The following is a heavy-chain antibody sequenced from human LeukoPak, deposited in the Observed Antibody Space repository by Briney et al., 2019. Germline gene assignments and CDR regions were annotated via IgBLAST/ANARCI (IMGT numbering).Heavy chain of an antibody. D-gene: IGHD6-13*01. CDR1: GFTFGSSA. J-gene: IGHJ4*02. V-gene: IGHV3-23*01. CDR3: AKGSLGSWYYFDH. Sequence: PGGSLRLSCAASGFTFGSSAMSWVRQAPGKGPEWVSTFSRSGPETYYADSVKGRFTIFRDNSKNTLYLQMNSLRAEDTAVYDCAKGSLGSWYYFDHWGQGTLVTVSS. CDR2: FSRSGPET.